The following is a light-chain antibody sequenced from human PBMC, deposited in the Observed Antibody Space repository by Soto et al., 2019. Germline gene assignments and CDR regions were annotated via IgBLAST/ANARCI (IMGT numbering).Light chain of an antibody. CDR2: GAS. CDR1: QSVSSSY. Sequence: EIVLTQSPGTLSLSPEERATLSCRASQSVSSSYLAWSQQKPGQAPRLLIYGASSRATGIPDRFSGSGSGTDFTLTISRLEPEDFAVYYCQQYGSSPLTFGGVTKVEIK. V-gene: IGKV3-20*01. J-gene: IGKJ4*01. CDR3: QQYGSSPLT.